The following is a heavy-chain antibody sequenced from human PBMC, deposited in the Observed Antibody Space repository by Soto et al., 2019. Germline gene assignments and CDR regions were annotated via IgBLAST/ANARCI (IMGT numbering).Heavy chain of an antibody. CDR1: GFTVSSHA. D-gene: IGHD2-8*01. CDR3: TKSRGGILMVYGFGGMDV. V-gene: IGHV3-23*01. J-gene: IGHJ6*02. CDR2: ISGSRDGT. Sequence: EVQLLESGGGVAQRGGSLRLSCAPSGFTVSSHAMSWVRQAPGKGLVWVASISGSRDGTYYGDSVKGRFTISRDSSSSTLYLQMNNRRGEDTAVYFCTKSRGGILMVYGFGGMDVWGQGTTVTVSS.